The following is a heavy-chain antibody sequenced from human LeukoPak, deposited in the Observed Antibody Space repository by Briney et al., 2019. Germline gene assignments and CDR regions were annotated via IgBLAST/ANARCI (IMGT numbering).Heavy chain of an antibody. D-gene: IGHD5-18*01. CDR3: ARDRGGYTYSHDY. CDR2: IYHDGST. Sequence: PSETLSLTCAVSGGSISSNNWWIWVRQSPEKGLEWIGEIYHDGSTNYNPSLKSRVTTSMDKSKNQLSLKPNFVTAADTAVYYCARDRGGYTYSHDYWGQGTLVTVSS. V-gene: IGHV4-4*02. J-gene: IGHJ4*02. CDR1: GGSISSNNW.